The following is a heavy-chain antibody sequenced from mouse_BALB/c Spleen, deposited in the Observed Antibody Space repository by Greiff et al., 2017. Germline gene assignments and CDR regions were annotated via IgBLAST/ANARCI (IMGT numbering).Heavy chain of an antibody. CDR3: ARRFYYGYDAWFAY. D-gene: IGHD2-2*01. J-gene: IGHJ3*01. V-gene: IGHV5-6-5*01. Sequence: EVQLVESGGGLVKPGGSLKLSCAASGFTFSSYAMSWVRQTPEKRLEWVASISSGGSTYYPDSVKGRFTISRDNARNILYLQMSSLRSEDTAMYYCARRFYYGYDAWFAYWGQGTLVTVSA. CDR1: GFTFSSYA. CDR2: ISSGGST.